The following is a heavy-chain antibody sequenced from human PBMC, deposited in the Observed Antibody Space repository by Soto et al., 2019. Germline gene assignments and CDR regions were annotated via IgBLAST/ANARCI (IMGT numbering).Heavy chain of an antibody. D-gene: IGHD3-3*01. Sequence: PSETLSLTCTVSGGSISSYYWSWIRQPSGKGLEWIGRIYTSGSTNYNPSLKSRVTMSVDTSKNQFSLKLSSVTAADTAVYYCARAAGYDFWSGYPGGYYFDYWGQGTLVTVSS. CDR3: ARAAGYDFWSGYPGGYYFDY. V-gene: IGHV4-4*07. J-gene: IGHJ4*02. CDR1: GGSISSYY. CDR2: IYTSGST.